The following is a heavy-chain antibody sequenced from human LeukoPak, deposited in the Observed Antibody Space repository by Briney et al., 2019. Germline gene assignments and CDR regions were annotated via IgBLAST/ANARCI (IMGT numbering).Heavy chain of an antibody. D-gene: IGHD1-1*01. Sequence: PGGSLRLSCAASGFTFSNYWMHWVRQAPGKGLVWVSRINSDGSSTNYADSVRGRFTISRDNSKNTLYLQMNSLRAEDTAVYYCAKLPGTTDYWGQGTLVTVSS. CDR2: INSDGSST. J-gene: IGHJ4*02. V-gene: IGHV3-74*01. CDR1: GFTFSNYW. CDR3: AKLPGTTDY.